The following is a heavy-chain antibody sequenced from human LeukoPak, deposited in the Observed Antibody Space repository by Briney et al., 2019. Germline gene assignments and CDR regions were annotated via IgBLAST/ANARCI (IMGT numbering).Heavy chain of an antibody. CDR1: GGSFSGYY. D-gene: IGHD6-13*01. CDR2: INHSGST. V-gene: IGHV4-34*01. Sequence: SETLSLTCAVYGGSFSGYYWSWIRQPPGKGLEWIGEINHSGSTNYNPSLKSRVIISVDTSKNQFSLKLSSVTAADTAVYYCAREGYHGHLNYWGQGTLVTVSS. J-gene: IGHJ4*02. CDR3: AREGYHGHLNY.